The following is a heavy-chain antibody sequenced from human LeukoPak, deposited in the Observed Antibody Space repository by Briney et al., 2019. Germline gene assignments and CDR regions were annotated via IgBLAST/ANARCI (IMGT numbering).Heavy chain of an antibody. D-gene: IGHD3-3*01. CDR2: ISGSGGST. Sequence: GGSLRLSCAASGFTFSGYAMSWVRQAPGKGLEWVSAISGSGGSTYYADSVKGRFTISRDNSKNTLYLQMNSLRAEDTAVYYCAKDKEIFGVVILDYWGQGTLVTVSS. V-gene: IGHV3-23*01. J-gene: IGHJ4*02. CDR1: GFTFSGYA. CDR3: AKDKEIFGVVILDY.